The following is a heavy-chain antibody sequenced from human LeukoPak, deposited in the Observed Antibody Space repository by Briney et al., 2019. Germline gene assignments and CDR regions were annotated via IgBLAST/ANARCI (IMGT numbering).Heavy chain of an antibody. CDR2: ISSSSSYI. J-gene: IGHJ5*02. V-gene: IGHV3-21*01. CDR1: GFTFSSYS. CDR3: AGWGSSSWYSLFGWFDP. Sequence: GGSLRLSCAASGFTFSSYSMNWVRQAPGKGLEWVSSISSSSSYIYYADSVKGRLTISRDNAKNSLYLQMNSLRAEDTAVYYCAGWGSSSWYSLFGWFDPWGQGTLVTVSS. D-gene: IGHD6-13*01.